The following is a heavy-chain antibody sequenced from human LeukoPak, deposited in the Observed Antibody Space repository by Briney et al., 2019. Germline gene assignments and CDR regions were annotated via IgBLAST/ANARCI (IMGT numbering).Heavy chain of an antibody. J-gene: IGHJ4*02. V-gene: IGHV3-74*01. CDR3: ARTYYYDTSGYNYPFDY. CDR1: GFTFSSYW. CDR2: INSDGSST. Sequence: GGSLRLTCAASGFTFSSYWMHWVRQAPGKGLVWVSRINSDGSSTNYADSVKGRFTISRDNAKNTLYLQMNSLRAEDTAVYYCARTYYYDTSGYNYPFDYWGQGTLVTVSS. D-gene: IGHD3-22*01.